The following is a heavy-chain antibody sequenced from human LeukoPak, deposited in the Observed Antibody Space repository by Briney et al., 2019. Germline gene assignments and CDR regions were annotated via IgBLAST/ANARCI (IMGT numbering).Heavy chain of an antibody. CDR2: ISYDGSNK. J-gene: IGHJ4*02. D-gene: IGHD6-13*01. V-gene: IGHV3-30-3*01. Sequence: GGSLRLSCAASGFTFSSYSMHWVRQAPGKVLEWVAVISYDGSNKYYADSVKGRFTISRDNSKDTLYLQMNSLRAEDTAVYYCARDRGGQLAGVAYWGGGTLVWVSS. CDR3: ARDRGGQLAGVAY. CDR1: GFTFSSYS.